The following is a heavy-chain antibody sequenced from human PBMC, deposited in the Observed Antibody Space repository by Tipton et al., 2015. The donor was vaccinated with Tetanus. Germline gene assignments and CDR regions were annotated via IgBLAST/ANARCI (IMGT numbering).Heavy chain of an antibody. V-gene: IGHV4-30-2*01. CDR1: GDSISSAGYS. Sequence: GLVKPSETLSLTCAVSGDSISSAGYSWSWIRQPPGKGLEWIGFIYHNGGTYYNPSLKSRATISVDRSKNQFSLKLSSVTAADTAVYFCARAAGFLGLTHDFWGRGTLVSVSS. CDR3: ARAAGFLGLTHDF. J-gene: IGHJ4*02. D-gene: IGHD2/OR15-2a*01. CDR2: IYHNGGT.